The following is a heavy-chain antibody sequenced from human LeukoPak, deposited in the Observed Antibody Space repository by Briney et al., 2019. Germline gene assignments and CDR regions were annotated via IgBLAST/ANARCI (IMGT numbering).Heavy chain of an antibody. CDR2: MKEDGSEK. Sequence: GGSLRLSCAASGFTFSSYWMTWVRQAPGKGLEWVANMKEDGSEKFYVDSVKGRFTISRDDAKSSVYLQMNSLRAEDTALYYCARLNRGYCYGPTCYTEPGAGHWGQGTQVTVYS. D-gene: IGHD2-2*02. J-gene: IGHJ4*02. CDR1: GFTFSSYW. CDR3: ARLNRGYCYGPTCYTEPGAGH. V-gene: IGHV3-7*01.